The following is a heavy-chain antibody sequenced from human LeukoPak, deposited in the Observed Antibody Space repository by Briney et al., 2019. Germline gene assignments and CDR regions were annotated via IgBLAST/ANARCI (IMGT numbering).Heavy chain of an antibody. D-gene: IGHD2-2*02. J-gene: IGHJ5*02. CDR2: ISGSGGST. Sequence: PGGSLRLSCAASGFTFSSYAMSWVRQAPGKGLEWVSAISGSGGSTYYADSVKGRFTISRDNSKNTLYLQMNSLRAEDTAVYYCAKGGVPAAIRDNWFDPWGQGTLVTVSS. CDR3: AKGGVPAAIRDNWFDP. CDR1: GFTFSSYA. V-gene: IGHV3-23*01.